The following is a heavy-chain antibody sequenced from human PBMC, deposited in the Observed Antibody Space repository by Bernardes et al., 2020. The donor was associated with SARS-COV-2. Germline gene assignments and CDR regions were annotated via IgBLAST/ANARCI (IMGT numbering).Heavy chain of an antibody. CDR2: INQDGSER. V-gene: IGHV3-7*01. Sequence: GGSLRLSCAASGFTFSSFWMSWVRQAPGKGLEWVANINQDGSERNYVDSVRGRFTISRDNTRNLLYLHMTSLRAEDTALYYCSDFDVWGQGTMVTVSA. CDR3: SDFDV. CDR1: GFTFSSFW. J-gene: IGHJ3*01.